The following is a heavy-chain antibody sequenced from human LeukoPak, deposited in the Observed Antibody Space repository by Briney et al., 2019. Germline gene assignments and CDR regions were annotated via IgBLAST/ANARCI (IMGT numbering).Heavy chain of an antibody. CDR3: ARGRSSSWYFPLDY. CDR2: IYSSGRT. D-gene: IGHD6-13*01. V-gene: IGHV4-59*12. CDR1: GGSISSYS. J-gene: IGHJ4*02. Sequence: SETLSLTCTVSGGSISSYSWSWIRQPPGKGLEWIGYIYSSGRTNHNPSLKSRVTISVDTSKNQFSLKLSSVTAADTAVYYCARGRSSSWYFPLDYWGQGTLVTVSS.